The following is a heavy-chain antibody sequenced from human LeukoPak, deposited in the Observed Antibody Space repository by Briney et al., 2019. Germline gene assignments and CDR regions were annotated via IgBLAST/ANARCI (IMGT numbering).Heavy chain of an antibody. CDR3: ARSNGFGMDV. V-gene: IGHV3-20*04. D-gene: IGHD2-8*01. CDR1: GFTFDDYG. CDR2: INWNGGST. J-gene: IGHJ6*02. Sequence: GGSLRLSCAASGFTFDDYGMSWVRQAPGKGLEWVSGINWNGGSTGYADSVKGRVSISRDNAKNTLYLQMNSLRAEDTAVYYCARSNGFGMDVWGQGTTVTVSS.